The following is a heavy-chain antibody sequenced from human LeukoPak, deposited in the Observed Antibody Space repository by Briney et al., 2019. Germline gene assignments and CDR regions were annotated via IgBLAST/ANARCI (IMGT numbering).Heavy chain of an antibody. J-gene: IGHJ3*02. CDR1: GGSFSGYY. D-gene: IGHD5-18*01. CDR2: INHSGST. CDR3: ARPYRYSYGPSNAFDI. Sequence: PSETLSLTCAVYGGSFSGYYWSRIRQPPGKGLEWIGEINHSGSTNYNPSLKSRVTISVDTSKNQFSLKLSSVTAADTAVYYCARPYRYSYGPSNAFDIWGQGTMVTVSS. V-gene: IGHV4-34*01.